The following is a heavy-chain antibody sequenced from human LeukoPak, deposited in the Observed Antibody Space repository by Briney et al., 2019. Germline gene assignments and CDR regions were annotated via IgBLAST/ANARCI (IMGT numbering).Heavy chain of an antibody. D-gene: IGHD3-9*01. J-gene: IGHJ4*02. V-gene: IGHV1-8*01. CDR1: GYTFTSYD. CDR2: MNPNSGNT. Sequence: GASVKVSCKASGYTFTSYDINWVRQATGQGLEWMGWMNPNSGNTGYAQKFQGRVTMTRNTSISTAYMELSGLRSEDTAVYYCARTRTLRYFDWLFNYWGQGTLVTVSS. CDR3: ARTRTLRYFDWLFNY.